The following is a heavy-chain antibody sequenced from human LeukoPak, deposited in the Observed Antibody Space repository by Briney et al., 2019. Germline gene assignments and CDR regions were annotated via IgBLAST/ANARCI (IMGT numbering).Heavy chain of an antibody. CDR1: GGTFSSYA. D-gene: IGHD6-6*01. CDR3: ARARQQIVLRGNYYYYYMDV. CDR2: IIPIFGRA. J-gene: IGHJ6*03. Sequence: SVKVSCKASGGTFSSYAISWMRQAPGQGLEWMGGIIPIFGRANYAQKFQGRVTITTDESTRTAYMELSSLRSEDTAVYYCARARQQIVLRGNYYYYYMDVWGKGTTVTVSS. V-gene: IGHV1-69*05.